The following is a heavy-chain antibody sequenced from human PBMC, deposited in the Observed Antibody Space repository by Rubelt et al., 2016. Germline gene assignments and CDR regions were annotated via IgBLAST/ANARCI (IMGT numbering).Heavy chain of an antibody. CDR1: GGSISSYY. CDR2: IYYSGST. D-gene: IGHD2-15*01. V-gene: IGHV4-39*07. J-gene: IGHJ6*02. CDR3: ARAVVHGSGGSCPTYYGMDV. Sequence: QLQLQESGPGLVKPSETLSLTCTVSGGSISSYYWSWIRQPPGKGLEWIGSIYYSGSTYYNPSLKSVVPLSVASSTVPFTLTRGSVTASDTAVYYCARAVVHGSGGSCPTYYGMDVRGQGTTLTVSS.